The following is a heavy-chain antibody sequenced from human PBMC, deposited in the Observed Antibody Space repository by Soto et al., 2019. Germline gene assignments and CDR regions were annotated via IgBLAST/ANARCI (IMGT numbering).Heavy chain of an antibody. V-gene: IGHV2-5*02. CDR2: IYWDDDK. CDR3: AHSALYSGSYRAGGSFDY. CDR1: GFSLYTSGVG. D-gene: IGHD1-26*01. J-gene: IGHJ4*02. Sequence: QIALEESGPTRVKPTQTLAVTCTFSGFSLYTSGVGVGWIRQPPGKALEWLAFIYWDDDKRYSPSLKSRLTIPIDTSTTRVGRTLPNIDPGDTATYHRAHSALYSGSYRAGGSFDYCGQGSLVTVSS.